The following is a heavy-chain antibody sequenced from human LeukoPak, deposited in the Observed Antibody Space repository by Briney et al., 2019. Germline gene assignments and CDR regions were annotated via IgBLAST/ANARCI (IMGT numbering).Heavy chain of an antibody. CDR1: GGSISSYY. V-gene: IGHV4-4*07. J-gene: IGHJ6*03. Sequence: SETLSLTCTVSGGSISSYYCNWIRQPAGKGLEWIGRISTSGSTNHNPSLKSRVTISVDKSKNQFSLKLTSVTAADTAVYYCARDLGEGIYGFYYYMDVWGKGTTVTVSS. D-gene: IGHD3-10*01. CDR2: ISTSGST. CDR3: ARDLGEGIYGFYYYMDV.